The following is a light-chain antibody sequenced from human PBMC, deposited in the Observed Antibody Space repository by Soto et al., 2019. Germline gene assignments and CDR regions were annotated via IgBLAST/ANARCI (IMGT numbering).Light chain of an antibody. Sequence: QPALTLPPSVSGSPGQSVTISCTGTSNDVGSYNRVSWFQQPPGTAPKLIIYEVSNRPSGVPDRFSGSKSGNTASLTISGLQAEDETDYYCSIYTTSSGYVFGTGTKVTVL. CDR2: EVS. J-gene: IGLJ1*01. V-gene: IGLV2-18*01. CDR3: SIYTTSSGYV. CDR1: SNDVGSYNR.